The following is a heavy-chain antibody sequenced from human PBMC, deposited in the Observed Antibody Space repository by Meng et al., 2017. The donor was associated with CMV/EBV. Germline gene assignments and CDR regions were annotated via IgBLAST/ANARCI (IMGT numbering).Heavy chain of an antibody. J-gene: IGHJ4*02. V-gene: IGHV3-73*01. D-gene: IGHD5/OR15-5a*01. CDR3: TRRLMSRGGLIDY. CDR1: GFTFSGSA. CDR2: IRSKANSYAT. Sequence: GESLKISCAASGFTFSGSAMHWVRQASGKGLEWVGRIRSKANSYATAYAASVKGRFTISRDDSKNTAYLQMNSLKTEDTAVHYCTRRLMSRGGLIDYWGQGTLVTVS.